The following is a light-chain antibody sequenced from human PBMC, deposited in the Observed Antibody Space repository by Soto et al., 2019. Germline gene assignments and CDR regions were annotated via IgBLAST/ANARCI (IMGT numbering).Light chain of an antibody. V-gene: IGLV2-8*01. J-gene: IGLJ1*01. CDR2: EVS. CDR1: SSDVGGYDF. CDR3: SSYAGSNNYV. Sequence: QSALTQPPSASGSPGQSVTISCTGTSSDVGGYDFVSWYQQHPGKAPKLMIHEVSKRPSGVPDRFSGSKSGNTASLTVSGLQAEEEADYYCSSYAGSNNYVFGTGTKVTVL.